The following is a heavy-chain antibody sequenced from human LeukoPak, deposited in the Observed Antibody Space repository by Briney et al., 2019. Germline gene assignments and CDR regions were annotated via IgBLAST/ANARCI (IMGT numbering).Heavy chain of an antibody. CDR1: VFTFSSYV. CDR2: ISGSGGST. Sequence: PGGSLRLSCASSVFTFSSYVMSWVRQAPGKGREWVSAISGSGGSTYYADSVKGRFTISRDNSKNTLYLQMNSLRAEDTAVYYCAKDKAVPAFMDVWGKGTTVAISS. CDR3: AKDKAVPAFMDV. D-gene: IGHD2-2*01. J-gene: IGHJ6*04. V-gene: IGHV3-23*01.